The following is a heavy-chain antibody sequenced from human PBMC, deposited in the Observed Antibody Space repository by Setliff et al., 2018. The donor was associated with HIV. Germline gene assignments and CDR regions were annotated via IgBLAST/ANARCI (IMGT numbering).Heavy chain of an antibody. J-gene: IGHJ4*02. CDR1: GGTFSLYA. V-gene: IGHV1-18*01. D-gene: IGHD5-12*01. Sequence: ASVKVSCKASGGTFSLYAINWVRQAPGQGLEWMGWINTHSGYTNYAQNVQGRVTVTMDTSTSTAYMELRSQKSDDTAVYYCARGKTWLRFLDYWGQGTLVTVSS. CDR3: ARGKTWLRFLDY. CDR2: INTHSGYT.